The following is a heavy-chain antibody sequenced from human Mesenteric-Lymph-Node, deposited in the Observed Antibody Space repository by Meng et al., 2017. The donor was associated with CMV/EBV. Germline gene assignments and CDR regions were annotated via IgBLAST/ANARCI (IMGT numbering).Heavy chain of an antibody. CDR1: GFSFNIYG. CDR2: IPYDESTK. Sequence: GESLKISCATSGFSFNIYGMHWVRQVPGKGLEWVASIPYDESTKYYADSVKGRFTISRDNSKNILFLQMSSLRNEDTAVYYCATDPHEFWSGKNWFEPWGQGTLVTVSS. J-gene: IGHJ5*02. CDR3: ATDPHEFWSGKNWFEP. V-gene: IGHV3-30*02. D-gene: IGHD3-3*01.